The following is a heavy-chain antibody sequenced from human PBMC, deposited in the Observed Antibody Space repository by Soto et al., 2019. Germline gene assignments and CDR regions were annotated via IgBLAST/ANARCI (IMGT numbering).Heavy chain of an antibody. CDR2: INPNSGGT. Sequence: ASVKVSCKASGYTFTGYYMHWVRQAPGQGLEWMGWINPNSGGTNYAQKFQGWVTMTRDTSISTAYMELSRLRSDDTAVYYCARVIAVAGTERNYYYGMDVWGQGTTVTVS. J-gene: IGHJ6*02. CDR3: ARVIAVAGTERNYYYGMDV. V-gene: IGHV1-2*04. D-gene: IGHD6-19*01. CDR1: GYTFTGYY.